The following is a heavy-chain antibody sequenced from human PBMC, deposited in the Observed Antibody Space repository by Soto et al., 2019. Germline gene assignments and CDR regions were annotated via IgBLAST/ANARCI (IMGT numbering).Heavy chain of an antibody. D-gene: IGHD2-15*01. Sequence: QVQLQESGPGLVKPSQTLSLTCTVSGGSISSGGYYWSWIRQHPGKGLEWIGYIYYSGSPYYNPSLKSRVTISVDTSKNQFSLKLSSVTAADTAVYYCARDRVGGWYFDLWGRGTLVTVSS. CDR1: GGSISSGGYY. CDR3: ARDRVGGWYFDL. V-gene: IGHV4-31*03. CDR2: IYYSGSP. J-gene: IGHJ2*01.